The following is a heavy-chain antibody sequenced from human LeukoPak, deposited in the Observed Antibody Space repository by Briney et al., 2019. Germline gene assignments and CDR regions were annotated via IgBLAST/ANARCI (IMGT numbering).Heavy chain of an antibody. CDR1: GTSISNYY. J-gene: IGHJ4*02. D-gene: IGHD2-2*02. CDR2: IYYSGDT. Sequence: SETLSLTYTVSGTSISNYYWSWIRQPPGKGLEWIGYIYYSGDTNYNPSLKSRVTMSVDTSKNQFSLKLSSLTAADSAVFYCARGTTRYTTTYYFDYWSQGTLVTVSS. CDR3: ARGTTRYTTTYYFDY. V-gene: IGHV4-59*01.